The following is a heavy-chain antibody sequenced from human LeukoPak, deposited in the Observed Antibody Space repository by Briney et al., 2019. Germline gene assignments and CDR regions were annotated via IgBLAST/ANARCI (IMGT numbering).Heavy chain of an antibody. Sequence: PGGSLRLSCAASGFIFDDFTIHWVRQVPGKGLEWVCLINWDGGSTYYADSVKGRFTISRDNSKNSLYLQMDSLTTEDTAFYYCAKGDVDSPMNFYHWGQGTLVTVSS. CDR1: GFIFDDFT. D-gene: IGHD5-12*01. V-gene: IGHV3-43*01. CDR3: AKGDVDSPMNFYH. CDR2: INWDGGST. J-gene: IGHJ4*02.